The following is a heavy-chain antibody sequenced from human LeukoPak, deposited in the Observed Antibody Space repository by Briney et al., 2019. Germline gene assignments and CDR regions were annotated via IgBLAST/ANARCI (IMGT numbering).Heavy chain of an antibody. CDR2: ISAHDGTR. Sequence: ASVKVSCKASGYTFTNYGITWVRQAPGQGLEWMGWISAHDGTRNYALKHEDRVTMTTDTSTSTAYMELRGLRSDDTAVYYCARRSTLYSSGRFYFDYWGQGALVTVSS. J-gene: IGHJ4*02. CDR1: GYTFTNYG. V-gene: IGHV1-18*01. CDR3: ARRSTLYSSGRFYFDY. D-gene: IGHD6-19*01.